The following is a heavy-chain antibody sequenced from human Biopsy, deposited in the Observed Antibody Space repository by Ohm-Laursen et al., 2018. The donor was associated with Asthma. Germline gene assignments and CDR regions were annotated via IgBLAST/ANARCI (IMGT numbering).Heavy chain of an antibody. CDR3: AKRRGYSGHDNDY. V-gene: IGHV3-30*18. D-gene: IGHD5-12*01. CDR2: ISYDGNHK. Sequence: SLRLSCAASGFMFRSFGMHWVRQAPGKGLEWVAVISYDGNHKFYEDSVRGQFTISRDNSKNTLYLQMNSLRTEDTAVYYFAKRRGYSGHDNDYWGQGTLVIVSS. CDR1: GFMFRSFG. J-gene: IGHJ4*02.